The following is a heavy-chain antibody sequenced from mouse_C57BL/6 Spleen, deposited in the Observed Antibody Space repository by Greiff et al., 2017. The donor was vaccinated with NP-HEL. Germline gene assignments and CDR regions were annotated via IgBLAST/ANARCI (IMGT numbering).Heavy chain of an antibody. CDR1: GFTFSSYG. V-gene: IGHV5-6*01. CDR3: ARHDYGSSPYAMDY. D-gene: IGHD1-1*01. Sequence: DVHLVESGGDLVKPGGSLKLSCAASGFTFSSYGMSWVRQTPDKRLEWVATISSGGSYTYYPDSVKGRFTISRDNAKNTLYLQMSSLKSEDTAMYYCARHDYGSSPYAMDYWGQGTSVTVSS. J-gene: IGHJ4*01. CDR2: ISSGGSYT.